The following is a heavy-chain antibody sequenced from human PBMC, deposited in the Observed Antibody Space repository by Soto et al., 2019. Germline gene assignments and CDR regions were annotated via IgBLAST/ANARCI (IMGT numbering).Heavy chain of an antibody. V-gene: IGHV3-23*01. CDR2: ISATGGGT. CDR1: GFKFSNYA. CDR3: AKDRRAGGNSAFYFDF. J-gene: IGHJ4*02. D-gene: IGHD3-16*01. Sequence: PGGSRRLSCAASGFKFSNYAMSWVRQAPGKGLEWVSLISATGGGTYYADSVKGRFTISXXXSXXTXXLXVHXXTAEDTAVYYCAKDRRAGGNSAFYFDFWGQGA.